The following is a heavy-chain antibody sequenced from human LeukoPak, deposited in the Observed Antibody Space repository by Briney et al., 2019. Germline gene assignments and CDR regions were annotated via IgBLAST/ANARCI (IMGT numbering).Heavy chain of an antibody. CDR1: GGSISSDGYF. Sequence: PSETLSLTCSVSGGSISSDGYFWSWIRQPPGKGLEFIGYIYYSGSTYYNPSLKSRVTMSVDTSKNQFSLKLSSVTAADTAVYYCARDITTGIAAATKGGWFDPWGQGTLVTVSS. V-gene: IGHV4-61*08. CDR2: IYYSGST. D-gene: IGHD6-13*01. J-gene: IGHJ5*02. CDR3: ARDITTGIAAATKGGWFDP.